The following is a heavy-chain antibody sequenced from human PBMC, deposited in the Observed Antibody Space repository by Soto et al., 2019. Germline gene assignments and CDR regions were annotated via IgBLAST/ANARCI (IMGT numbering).Heavy chain of an antibody. V-gene: IGHV1-18*01. Sequence: ASVTVSCKASGYTFRSYGISWVRQAPGQGLEWMGWISASNGNTDYAQSLQGRITMTTNTSTSTAYMELSSLGSEDTAVYYCARTLYGDNVDYWGQGTLVTVSS. CDR2: ISASNGNT. D-gene: IGHD4-17*01. CDR3: ARTLYGDNVDY. J-gene: IGHJ4*02. CDR1: GYTFRSYG.